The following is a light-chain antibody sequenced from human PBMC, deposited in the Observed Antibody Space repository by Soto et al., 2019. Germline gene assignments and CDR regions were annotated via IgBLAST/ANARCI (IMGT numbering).Light chain of an antibody. CDR1: QGLSSW. CDR3: QQASSFPRT. V-gene: IGKV1D-12*01. Sequence: DIQMTQSPSSVSASVGDRVTITCRASQGLSSWLAWYQQKPGKAPKLLIYGASRLQSGVPSRFSGSGSGTDFTLTINSLQPEDFATYFCQQASSFPRTFGRGTKVEIK. J-gene: IGKJ4*01. CDR2: GAS.